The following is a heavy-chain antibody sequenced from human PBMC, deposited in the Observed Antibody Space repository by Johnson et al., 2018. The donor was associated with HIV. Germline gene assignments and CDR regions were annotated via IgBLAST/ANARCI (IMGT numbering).Heavy chain of an antibody. CDR2: ISSNGGST. J-gene: IGHJ3*02. CDR3: AKIRITMIVVVEGVDAFDI. D-gene: IGHD3-22*01. Sequence: VQLVESGGGVVQPGRSLRLSCAASGFTFDDYAMHWVRHAPGKGLEYVSAISSNGGSTYYANSVKGRFTISRDNSKNTLYLQMNSLRAEDTAVYYCAKIRITMIVVVEGVDAFDIWGQGTMVTVSS. V-gene: IGHV3-64*01. CDR1: GFTFDDYA.